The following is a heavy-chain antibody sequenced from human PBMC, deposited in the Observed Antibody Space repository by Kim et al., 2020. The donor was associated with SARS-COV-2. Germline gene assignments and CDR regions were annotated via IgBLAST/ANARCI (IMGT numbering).Heavy chain of an antibody. J-gene: IGHJ4*02. CDR2: IYSGST. CDR3: ARIAAAGPLDY. CDR1: GFAVSNNY. Sequence: GGSLRLSCAASGFAVSNNYMSWVRQAPGKGPEWVSAIYSGSTYYADSVKGRFTISRDISKNTVYLQMNSLRAEDTAVYYCARIAAAGPLDYWGQGTRVTV. V-gene: IGHV3-66*01. D-gene: IGHD6-13*01.